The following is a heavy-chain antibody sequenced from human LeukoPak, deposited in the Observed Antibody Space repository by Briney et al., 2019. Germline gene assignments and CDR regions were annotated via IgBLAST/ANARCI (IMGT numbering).Heavy chain of an antibody. CDR2: IYYSGST. CDR1: GGSISSGGYY. CDR3: ARQSSSWYVGWFDP. Sequence: SQTLSLTCTVSGGSISSGGYYWSWIRQHPGTGLEWIGYIYYSGSTYYNPSLKSRVTISVDTSKNQFSLKLSSVTAADTAVYYCARQSSSWYVGWFDPWGQGTLVTVSS. V-gene: IGHV4-31*03. D-gene: IGHD6-13*01. J-gene: IGHJ5*02.